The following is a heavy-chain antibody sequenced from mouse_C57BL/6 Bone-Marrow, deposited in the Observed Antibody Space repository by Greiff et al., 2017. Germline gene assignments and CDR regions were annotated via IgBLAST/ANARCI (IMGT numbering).Heavy chain of an antibody. J-gene: IGHJ3*01. CDR2: IGPGGGST. CDR1: GYTFTDYY. V-gene: IGHV1-77*01. CDR3: ALWFAY. Sequence: QVQLQQSGAALVKPGASVKISCTASGYTFTDYYITWVKQRPGQGLEWIGKIGPGGGSTYYTENFKGKATMTADKSPSTAYMHLSRLTSDYSAVDFCALWFAYWGKGTLVTVSA.